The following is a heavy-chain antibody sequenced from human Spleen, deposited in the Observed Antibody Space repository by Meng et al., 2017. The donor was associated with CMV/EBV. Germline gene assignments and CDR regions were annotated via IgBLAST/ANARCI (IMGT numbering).Heavy chain of an antibody. CDR3: ARDDVVVPAAEPFDY. J-gene: IGHJ4*02. V-gene: IGHV1-18*01. D-gene: IGHD2-2*01. CDR2: ISAYNGNT. Sequence: SGYTFNSYGISWVRQAPGQGLEWMGWISAYNGNTNYAQKLQGRVTMTTDTSTSTAYMELRSLRSDDTAVYYCARDDVVVPAAEPFDYWGQGTLVTVSS. CDR1: GYTFNSYG.